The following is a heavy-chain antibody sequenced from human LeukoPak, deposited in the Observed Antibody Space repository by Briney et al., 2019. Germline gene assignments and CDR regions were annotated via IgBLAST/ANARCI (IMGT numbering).Heavy chain of an antibody. J-gene: IGHJ6*03. Sequence: PGGSLRLSCAASGFTFSDYYMSWIRQAPGKGLEWVSYISSSGSTIYYADSVKDRFTISRDNAKNSLYLQMNSLRAEDTAVYYCARSPHSSWYPNYYYYYMDVWGKGTTVTVSS. V-gene: IGHV3-11*04. CDR3: ARSPHSSWYPNYYYYYMDV. CDR2: ISSSGSTI. D-gene: IGHD6-13*01. CDR1: GFTFSDYY.